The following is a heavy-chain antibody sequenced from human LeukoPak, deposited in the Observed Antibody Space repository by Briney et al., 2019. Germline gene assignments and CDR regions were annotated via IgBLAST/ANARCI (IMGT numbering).Heavy chain of an antibody. CDR2: ISGGGGGST. CDR3: AKTRGNSWSGFDY. CDR1: GFTFSSYA. D-gene: IGHD6-13*01. Sequence: PGGSLRLSCAASGFTFSSYAMSWVRQAPGKGLEWVSVISGGGGGSTYYAASVKGRFTISRDNSKNSLYPQMNSLRAEDTAVYYCAKTRGNSWSGFDYWGQGTLVTVSS. J-gene: IGHJ4*02. V-gene: IGHV3-23*01.